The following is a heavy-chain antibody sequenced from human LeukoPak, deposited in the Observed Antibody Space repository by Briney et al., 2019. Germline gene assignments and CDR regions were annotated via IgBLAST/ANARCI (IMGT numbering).Heavy chain of an antibody. CDR3: ARGIHSYGKTFDY. CDR2: IIPILDIA. D-gene: IGHD5-18*01. V-gene: IGHV1-69*04. CDR1: GYAFNNYG. J-gene: IGHJ4*02. Sequence: SLTVSFTSSGYAFNNYGISWVRQAPGQGLEWMGRIIPILDIANYAQKFQGRVTITADKSTSTAYMELSSLRSEVTAVYYCARGIHSYGKTFDYWGQGTLVTVSS.